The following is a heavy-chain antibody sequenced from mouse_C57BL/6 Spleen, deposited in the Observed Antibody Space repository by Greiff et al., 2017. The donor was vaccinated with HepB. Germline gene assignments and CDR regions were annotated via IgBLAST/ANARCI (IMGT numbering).Heavy chain of an antibody. Sequence: DVRLVESEGGLVQPGSSMKLSCTASGFTFSDYYMAWVRQVPEKGLEWVANINYDGSSTYYLDSLKSRFIISRDNAKNILYLQMSSLKSEDTATYYCASAHYDYDYAMDYWGQGTSVTVSS. CDR2: INYDGSST. CDR3: ASAHYDYDYAMDY. J-gene: IGHJ4*01. V-gene: IGHV5-16*01. CDR1: GFTFSDYY. D-gene: IGHD2-4*01.